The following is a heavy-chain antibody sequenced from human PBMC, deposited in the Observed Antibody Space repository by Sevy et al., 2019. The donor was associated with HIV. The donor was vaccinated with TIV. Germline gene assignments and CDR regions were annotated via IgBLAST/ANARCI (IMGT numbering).Heavy chain of an antibody. D-gene: IGHD5-18*01. CDR2: INPNSGGT. CDR3: AGNKPVDTATVYYYGMDV. J-gene: IGHJ6*02. Sequence: ASAKVSCKASGYTFTGYYMHWVRQAPGQGLEWMGWINPNSGGTNYAQKFQGRVTMTRDTSISTAYMELSRLRSDDTAVYYCAGNKPVDTATVYYYGMDVWGQGTTVTVSS. V-gene: IGHV1-2*02. CDR1: GYTFTGYY.